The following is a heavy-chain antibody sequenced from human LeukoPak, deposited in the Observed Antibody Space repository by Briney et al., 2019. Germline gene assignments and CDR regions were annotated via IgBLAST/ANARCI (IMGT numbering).Heavy chain of an antibody. J-gene: IGHJ6*02. D-gene: IGHD3-22*01. V-gene: IGHV4-34*01. Sequence: MPSETLSLTCTVSGGSISSYYWSWIRQPPGKGLEWIGEINHSGSTNYNPSLKSRVTISVDTSKNQFSLKLSSVTAADTAVYYCASELSGYYYPYYYYGMDVWGQGTTVTVSS. CDR1: GGSISSYY. CDR2: INHSGST. CDR3: ASELSGYYYPYYYYGMDV.